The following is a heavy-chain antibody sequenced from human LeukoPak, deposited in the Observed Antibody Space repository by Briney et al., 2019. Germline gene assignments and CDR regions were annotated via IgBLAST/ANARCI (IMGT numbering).Heavy chain of an antibody. CDR2: IKQDGSEK. CDR1: GFTFSSYW. J-gene: IGHJ4*02. CDR3: AREKFDY. V-gene: IGHV3-7*03. Sequence: GGSLRLSCAAYGFTFSSYWMSWVRQAPGKGLEWVANIKQDGSEKYYVDSVKGRFTISRDNAKNSLYLQMNSLRAEDTAVYYCAREKFDYWGQGTLVTVSS.